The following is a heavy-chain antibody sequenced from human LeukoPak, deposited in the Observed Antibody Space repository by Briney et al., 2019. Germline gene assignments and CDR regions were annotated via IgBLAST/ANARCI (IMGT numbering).Heavy chain of an antibody. J-gene: IGHJ6*02. CDR1: GDSFSTNSAA. V-gene: IGHV6-1*01. CDR2: TYYRSKWYN. CDR3: TGDRHGNYGMDV. Sequence: SQTLSLTCAISGDSFSTNSAAWNWIRQSPSRGLEWLGRTYYRSKWYNDYAVSVKSRITVNPDTSKNQFSLQLNSVTPEDTAVYYCTGDRHGNYGMDVWGQGTTVTVSS.